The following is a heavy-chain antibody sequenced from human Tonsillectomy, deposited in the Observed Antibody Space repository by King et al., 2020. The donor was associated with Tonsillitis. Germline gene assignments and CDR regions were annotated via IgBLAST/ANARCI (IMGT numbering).Heavy chain of an antibody. J-gene: IGHJ4*02. V-gene: IGHV3-30*18. D-gene: IGHD3-9*01. CDR1: GFTFSSYG. CDR3: AKGEAGEGFDWLFCLDY. Sequence: QLVQSGGGVVQPGRSLRLSCAASGFTFSSYGMHWVRQAPGKGLEWVAVISYDGSNKYYADSVKGRFTISRDNSKNTLYLQMNSLRAEDTAVYYCAKGEAGEGFDWLFCLDYWGQGTLVTVSS. CDR2: ISYDGSNK.